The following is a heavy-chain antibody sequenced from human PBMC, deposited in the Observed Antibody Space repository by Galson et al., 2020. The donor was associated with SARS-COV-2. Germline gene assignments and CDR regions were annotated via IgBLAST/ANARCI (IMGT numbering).Heavy chain of an antibody. D-gene: IGHD3-9*01. CDR2: ISYDGSHE. J-gene: IGHJ4*02. CDR1: GLTFSNYG. Sequence: TGGSLRLSCAASGLTFSNYGIHWVRQAPGKGLEWVAVISYDGSHEDYADSVKGRFTISRDNSKNTLYLQMNSLRPEDTAVYYCAKDFEWRDLTPLGYFDYWGQGTLVTVSS. CDR3: AKDFEWRDLTPLGYFDY. V-gene: IGHV3-30*18.